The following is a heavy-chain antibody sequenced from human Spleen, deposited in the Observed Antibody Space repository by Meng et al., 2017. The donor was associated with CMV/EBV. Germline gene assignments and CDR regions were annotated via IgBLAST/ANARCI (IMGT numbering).Heavy chain of an antibody. V-gene: IGHV3-30-3*01. Sequence: GESLKISCAASGFTVNSYWMHWVRQAPGKGLEWVAVISYDGSNKYYADSVKGRFTISRDNSKNTLYLQMNSLRAEDTAVYYCARLRVRGVYYFHYWGQGTLVTVSS. J-gene: IGHJ4*02. D-gene: IGHD3-10*01. CDR1: GFTVNSYW. CDR3: ARLRVRGVYYFHY. CDR2: ISYDGSNK.